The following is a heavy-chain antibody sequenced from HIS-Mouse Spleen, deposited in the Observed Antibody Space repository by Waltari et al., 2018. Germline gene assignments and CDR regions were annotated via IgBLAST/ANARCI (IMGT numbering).Heavy chain of an antibody. CDR1: GYTFTSYD. J-gene: IGHJ4*02. V-gene: IGHV1-8*01. CDR3: ARGGMITFGGVIVSGYFDY. Sequence: QVQLVQSGAEVKKPGASVKVSCKASGYTFTSYDINWVRQATGQGLEWMGWMNPNSGNTGYAQEVQGRVTMTRNTAISTAYMGLSSLRSEDTAVYYCARGGMITFGGVIVSGYFDYWGQGTLVTVSS. CDR2: MNPNSGNT. D-gene: IGHD3-16*02.